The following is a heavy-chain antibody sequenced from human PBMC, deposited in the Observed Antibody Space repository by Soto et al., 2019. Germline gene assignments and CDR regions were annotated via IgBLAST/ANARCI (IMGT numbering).Heavy chain of an antibody. Sequence: PSETLSLTCAVYGGSFSGYYWSWIRQPPGKGLEWIGEINHSGSTNYNPSLKSRVTISVDTSKNQFSLKLSSVTAADTAVYYCARTYSSSWSPFDYWGQRTLVTVS. CDR1: GGSFSGYY. V-gene: IGHV4-34*01. CDR3: ARTYSSSWSPFDY. CDR2: INHSGST. D-gene: IGHD6-13*01. J-gene: IGHJ4*02.